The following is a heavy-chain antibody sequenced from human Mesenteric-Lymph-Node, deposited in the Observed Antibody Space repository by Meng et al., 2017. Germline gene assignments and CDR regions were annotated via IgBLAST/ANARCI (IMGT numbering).Heavy chain of an antibody. D-gene: IGHD1-14*01. CDR2: SYHSELT. Sequence: LRETAPGPFKPSGTLSLASVVSGGSNSSCNWWSWVRQPPGKGLKWIGKSYHSELTIYNPSLKSRVTMSVDNSMNQFSLKLNSMTASDTAVYYCARDPTGGEDHQRVWGQGTLVTVSS. V-gene: IGHV4-4*02. CDR1: GGSNSSCNW. CDR3: ARDPTGGEDHQRV. J-gene: IGHJ4*02.